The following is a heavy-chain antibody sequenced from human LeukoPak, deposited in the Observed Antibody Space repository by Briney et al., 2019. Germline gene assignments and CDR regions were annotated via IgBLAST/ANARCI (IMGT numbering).Heavy chain of an antibody. CDR2: IRQDGTEK. D-gene: IGHD2-15*01. V-gene: IGHV3-7*01. J-gene: IGHJ2*01. Sequence: GGSLRLSCAASGFTFSSLWMSWFRQAPGKGLEWVADIRQDGTEKHYLASVKGRFTVSRDSTSLFLQMNTLRAEDTAVYYCAGGQGWHFDLWGRGTLITVSS. CDR1: GFTFSSLW. CDR3: AGGQGWHFDL.